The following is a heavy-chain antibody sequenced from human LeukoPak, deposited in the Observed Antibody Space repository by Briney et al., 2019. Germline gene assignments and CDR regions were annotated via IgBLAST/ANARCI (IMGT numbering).Heavy chain of an antibody. CDR2: ISYDGSNK. D-gene: IGHD4-17*01. V-gene: IGHV3-30*18. Sequence: GGALRLSCTASGFTFSSYGMHWVRQAPGKGLEWVAVISYDGSNKYYADSVKGRFTISRDNSRNTLYLQMNSLRAEDTAVYYCAKNGAPPPVDYYYGMGVWAQGTTVTVSS. CDR1: GFTFSSYG. CDR3: AKNGAPPPVDYYYGMGV. J-gene: IGHJ6*02.